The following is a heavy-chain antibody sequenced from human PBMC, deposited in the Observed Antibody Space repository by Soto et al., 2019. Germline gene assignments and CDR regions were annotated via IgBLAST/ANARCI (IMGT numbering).Heavy chain of an antibody. V-gene: IGHV4-31*03. CDR3: ASEEAFGNERGFAF. CDR2: IYYSGST. D-gene: IGHD3-10*01. CDR1: GGSISSGGYY. J-gene: IGHJ4*02. Sequence: SETLSLTCTVSGGSISSGGYYWSWIRQHPGKGLEWIGYIYYSGSTYYNPSLRSRVTISVDTSKNQFSLKLSSVTAADTAVYYCASEEAFGNERGFAFWGQGTLVTVS.